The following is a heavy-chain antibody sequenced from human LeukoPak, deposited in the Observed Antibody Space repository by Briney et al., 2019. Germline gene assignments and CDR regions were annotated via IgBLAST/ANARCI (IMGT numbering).Heavy chain of an antibody. V-gene: IGHV1-46*01. J-gene: IGHJ5*02. Sequence: RASVKVSCKASGYTFTSYYMHWVRQAPGQGLEWMGIINPSGGSTSYAQKFQGRVTMTRDMSTSTDYMELSSLRSEDTAVYYCARLSRYDILTGPFDPWGQGTLVTVSS. CDR2: INPSGGST. CDR1: GYTFTSYY. D-gene: IGHD3-9*01. CDR3: ARLSRYDILTGPFDP.